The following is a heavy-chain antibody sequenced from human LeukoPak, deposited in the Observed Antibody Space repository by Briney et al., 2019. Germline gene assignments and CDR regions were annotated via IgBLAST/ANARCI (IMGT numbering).Heavy chain of an antibody. D-gene: IGHD2-8*02. Sequence: GGSLRLSCTASGFSFSDYYMSWIRQAPGKGLEYSSYISSRSTYISDADSVKGRFTISRDNAKNLLFLQMDILRVEDTALYYCARGGTGAFDYWGQGILVTVSS. J-gene: IGHJ4*02. CDR1: GFSFSDYY. CDR2: ISSRSTYI. CDR3: ARGGTGAFDY. V-gene: IGHV3-11*06.